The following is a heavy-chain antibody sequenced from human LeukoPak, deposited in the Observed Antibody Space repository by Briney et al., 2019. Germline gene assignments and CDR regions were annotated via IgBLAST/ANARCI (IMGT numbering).Heavy chain of an antibody. CDR3: ARAFRDVIFDS. V-gene: IGHV3-30-3*01. CDR1: GFTFSSYA. J-gene: IGHJ4*02. D-gene: IGHD5-24*01. Sequence: GGSLRLSCAASGFTFSSYAMHWVRQALGKGLEWVAVISYDGSNKYYADSVKGRFTISRDNSKNTLYLQMNSLRAEDTAVYYCARAFRDVIFDSWGQGTLVIVSS. CDR2: ISYDGSNK.